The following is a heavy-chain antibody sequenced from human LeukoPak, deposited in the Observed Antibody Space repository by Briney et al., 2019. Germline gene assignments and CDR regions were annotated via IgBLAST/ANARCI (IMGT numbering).Heavy chain of an antibody. V-gene: IGHV3-23*01. D-gene: IGHD3-16*02. CDR3: AKDNVWGSYRYFDY. CDR2: ISGSGGST. CDR1: GFTFSSYG. J-gene: IGHJ4*02. Sequence: GGSLRLSCAASGFTFSSYGMSWVRQAPGKGLEWVSAISGSGGSTYYADSVKGRFTISRDNSKNTPYLQMNSLRAEDTAVYYCAKDNVWGSYRYFDYWGQGTLVTVSS.